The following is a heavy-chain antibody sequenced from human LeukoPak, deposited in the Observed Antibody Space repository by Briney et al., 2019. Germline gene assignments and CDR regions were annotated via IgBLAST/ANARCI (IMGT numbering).Heavy chain of an antibody. CDR3: AKVPHYGDYVI. Sequence: GGSLRLSCAASGFTFSSYAMSWVRQAPGKGLGWVSAISGSGGSTYYADSVKGRFTISRDTSKNTLYLQMNSLRAEDTAVYYCAKVPHYGDYVIWGQGTMVTVSS. CDR2: ISGSGGST. V-gene: IGHV3-23*01. CDR1: GFTFSSYA. J-gene: IGHJ3*02. D-gene: IGHD4-17*01.